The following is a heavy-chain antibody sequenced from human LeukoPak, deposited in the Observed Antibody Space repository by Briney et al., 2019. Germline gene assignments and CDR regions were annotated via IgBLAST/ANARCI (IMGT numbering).Heavy chain of an antibody. V-gene: IGHV1-69*02. CDR1: GGTFRRYT. Sequence: ASVKVSCKGSGGTFRRYTITSVGQAPGQRLEWMGRIIPMVGVSKYAENFQGRVTITADKSTNTAYMEMSSLRSEDTAIYYCALLWFGGNWFDPWGQGTLVTVSS. J-gene: IGHJ5*02. CDR3: ALLWFGGNWFDP. D-gene: IGHD3-10*01. CDR2: IIPMVGVS.